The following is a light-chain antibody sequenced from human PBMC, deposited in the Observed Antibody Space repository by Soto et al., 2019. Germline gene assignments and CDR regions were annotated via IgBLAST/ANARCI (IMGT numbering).Light chain of an antibody. Sequence: EIVLTQSPGALALSPGGSATLSCSASQSVSSSYFAWYQQKPGQAPRLLIYGASSRATGIPDRFSGSGSGTDFTLTISRLEPEDFAVYYCQQFGTSPWTFGQGTKVDIK. J-gene: IGKJ1*01. CDR3: QQFGTSPWT. V-gene: IGKV3-20*01. CDR1: QSVSSSY. CDR2: GAS.